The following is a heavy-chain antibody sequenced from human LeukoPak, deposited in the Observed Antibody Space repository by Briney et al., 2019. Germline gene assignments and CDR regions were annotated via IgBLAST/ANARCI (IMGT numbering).Heavy chain of an antibody. Sequence: LSGGSLRLSCAASGFTFSSYAMSWVRQAPGKGLEWVSAISGSGGSTYYADSVKGRFTISRDNSKNTLYLQMNSLRAEDTAVYYCAKVPFGGYYFDYWGQGTLVTVSS. CDR3: AKVPFGGYYFDY. V-gene: IGHV3-23*01. CDR2: ISGSGGST. D-gene: IGHD3-16*01. CDR1: GFTFSSYA. J-gene: IGHJ4*02.